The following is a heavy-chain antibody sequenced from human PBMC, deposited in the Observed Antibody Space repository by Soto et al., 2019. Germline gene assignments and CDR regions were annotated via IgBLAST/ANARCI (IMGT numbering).Heavy chain of an antibody. D-gene: IGHD6-19*01. Sequence: SVKVSCKASGGTFSSYAISWVRQAPGQGLEWMGGIIPIFGTANYAQKFQGRVTITADESTSTAYMELSSLRSEDTAVYYCASSITVAGNYYYYGMDVWGQGTTVTVSS. CDR3: ASSITVAGNYYYYGMDV. CDR1: GGTFSSYA. CDR2: IIPIFGTA. V-gene: IGHV1-69*13. J-gene: IGHJ6*02.